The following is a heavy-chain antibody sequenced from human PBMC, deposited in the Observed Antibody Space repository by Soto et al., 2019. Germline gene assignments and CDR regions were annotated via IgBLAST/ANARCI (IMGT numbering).Heavy chain of an antibody. J-gene: IGHJ5*02. Sequence: GGSLRLSCAASGFTFSSYAISWVRQAPWKGLEWVSAISGSGVSTYYADSVKGRFTISRDNSKNTLYLQMNSLRAEDTAVYYCAKAGHSSSWYEWLDPCGQGTLVTVCS. CDR3: AKAGHSSSWYEWLDP. D-gene: IGHD6-13*01. V-gene: IGHV3-23*01. CDR1: GFTFSSYA. CDR2: ISGSGVST.